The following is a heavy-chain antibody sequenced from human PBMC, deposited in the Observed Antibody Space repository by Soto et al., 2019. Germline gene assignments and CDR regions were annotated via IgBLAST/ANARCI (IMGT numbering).Heavy chain of an antibody. CDR3: AKDLGNYYYDSSGYSSYGMDV. D-gene: IGHD3-22*01. CDR2: IIASGGTT. CDR1: GFTFRSYA. Sequence: EVQLLESGGRLLQPGGSLRLSCAASGFTFRSYAMNWVRQAPGKGLEWVSAIIASGGTTYYADSVKGRFTISGDNSKNTLYFQMNNLKAEDKAVYYCAKDLGNYYYDSSGYSSYGMDVWGQGNTVTVSS. J-gene: IGHJ6*02. V-gene: IGHV3-23*01.